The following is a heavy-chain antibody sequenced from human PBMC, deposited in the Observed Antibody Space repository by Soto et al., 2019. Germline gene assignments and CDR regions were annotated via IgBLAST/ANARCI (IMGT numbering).Heavy chain of an antibody. Sequence: VPLVESGGGVVQPGRSLRLSCAASGFPFRDYAMPWVRQAPGKGLEWVAVVSHDGRNTHYADSVKGRFTISRDSSKNTVSLEMTSLRAEDTAVYYCAKGGRQWLVTSDFNYWGQGALVTVSS. J-gene: IGHJ4*02. D-gene: IGHD6-19*01. CDR2: VSHDGRNT. CDR1: GFPFRDYA. V-gene: IGHV3-30*18. CDR3: AKGGRQWLVTSDFNY.